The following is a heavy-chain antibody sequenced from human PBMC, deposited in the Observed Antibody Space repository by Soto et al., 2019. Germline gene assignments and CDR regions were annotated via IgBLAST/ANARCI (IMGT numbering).Heavy chain of an antibody. CDR1: GFTFNNYG. D-gene: IGHD2-2*01. CDR2: IWYDGNIK. Sequence: VGSLRLSCVASGFTFNNYGIHWVRQAPGKGLEWVALIWYDGNIKYYADSVKGRFTISRDNSKNTHNLQMDSLGAEDMAVYYCARNNLRFCSSSTCHENLDHSEQGTQVTVYS. V-gene: IGHV3-33*08. J-gene: IGHJ4*02. CDR3: ARNNLRFCSSSTCHENLDH.